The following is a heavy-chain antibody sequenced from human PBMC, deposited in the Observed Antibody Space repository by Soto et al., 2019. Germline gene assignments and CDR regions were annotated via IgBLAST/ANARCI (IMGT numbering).Heavy chain of an antibody. CDR1: RFTLSSYA. J-gene: IGHJ6*02. D-gene: IGHD1-1*01. V-gene: IGHV3-23*01. CDR3: AKRMYNDMRSGMDV. CDR2: ISGSGGST. Sequence: GGSLRLSCEASRFTLSSYAMRWGRQAPGKGLEWGAGISGSGGSTYYTDSVRGRFTISRDNSKNTVYLQMNRLRVEDRAVYYCAKRMYNDMRSGMDVWGQGTTVTVSS.